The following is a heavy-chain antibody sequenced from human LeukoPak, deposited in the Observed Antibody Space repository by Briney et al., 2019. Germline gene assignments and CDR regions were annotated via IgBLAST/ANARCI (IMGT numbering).Heavy chain of an antibody. D-gene: IGHD1-7*01. V-gene: IGHV4-34*01. J-gene: IGHJ5*02. CDR2: INHSGST. CDR3: ARARVSELLGMRKNQYNWFDP. Sequence: PSETLSLTCAVYGGSFSGYYWSWIRQPPGKGLEWIGEINHSGSTNYNPSLKSRVTISVDTSKNQFSLKLSSVTAADTAVYYCARARVSELLGMRKNQYNWFDPWAQGTLVTVSS. CDR1: GGSFSGYY.